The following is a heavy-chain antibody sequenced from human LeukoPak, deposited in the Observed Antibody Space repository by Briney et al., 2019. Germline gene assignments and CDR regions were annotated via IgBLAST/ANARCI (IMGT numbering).Heavy chain of an antibody. CDR1: GYTFTSYG. CDR2: ISAYNGNT. J-gene: IGHJ3*02. D-gene: IGHD3-9*01. Sequence: GASVKVSCKASGYTFTSYGISWVRQAPGQGLEWMGWISAYNGNTNYAQKLQGRVTMNTDTSTSTAYMELRSLRSDDTAVYYCARDLGAYYDILTGPPDAFDIWGQGTMVTVSS. V-gene: IGHV1-18*01. CDR3: ARDLGAYYDILTGPPDAFDI.